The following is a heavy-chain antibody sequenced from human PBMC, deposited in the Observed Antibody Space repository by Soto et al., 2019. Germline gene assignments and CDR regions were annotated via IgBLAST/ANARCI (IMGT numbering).Heavy chain of an antibody. D-gene: IGHD5-18*01. Sequence: PGGSLRLSCAASGFTFSNYGMHWVRQAPGKGLEWVAFISDDGSNKYYADSMKGRFTISRDNSKNTLYLQMNSLRAEDTAVYYCAKDPLEIQLWPKYYFDYWGQGTLVTVSS. V-gene: IGHV3-30*18. CDR1: GFTFSNYG. J-gene: IGHJ4*02. CDR3: AKDPLEIQLWPKYYFDY. CDR2: ISDDGSNK.